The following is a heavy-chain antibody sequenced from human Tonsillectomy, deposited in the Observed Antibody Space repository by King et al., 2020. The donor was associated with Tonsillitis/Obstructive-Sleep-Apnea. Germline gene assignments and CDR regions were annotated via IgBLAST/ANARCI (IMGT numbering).Heavy chain of an antibody. CDR3: TRCHDSREGDP. V-gene: IGHV4-34*01. J-gene: IGHJ5*02. CDR2: INHSGST. Sequence: VQLQQWGAGLLKPSETLSLTCAVYGGSFSDYYWTWIRQPPGKGLEWIGEINHSGSTNYNPSLKSRVTISVDTSKNQFSLKLSSVTAADTAVNYCTRCHDSREGDPWGQGTLVTVSS. CDR1: GGSFSDYY. D-gene: IGHD3-3*01.